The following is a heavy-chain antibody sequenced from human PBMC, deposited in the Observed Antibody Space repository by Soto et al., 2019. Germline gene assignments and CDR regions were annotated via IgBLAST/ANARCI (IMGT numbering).Heavy chain of an antibody. CDR1: GYTFTSYG. CDR2: ISAYNGNT. CDR3: ARVPDVSSGYSSGAEYFQH. D-gene: IGHD3-22*01. J-gene: IGHJ1*01. V-gene: IGHV1-18*01. Sequence: ASVKVSCKASGYTFTSYGISWVRQAPGQGLEWMGWISAYNGNTNYAQKLQGRVTMTTDTYTSTAYTELRSLRSDDTAVYYCARVPDVSSGYSSGAEYFQHWGQGNMVTVSS.